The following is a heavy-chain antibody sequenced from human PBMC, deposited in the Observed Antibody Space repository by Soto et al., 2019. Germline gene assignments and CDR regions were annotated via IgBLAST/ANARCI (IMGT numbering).Heavy chain of an antibody. CDR2: ISVYNGNT. J-gene: IGHJ3*02. Sequence: QVQLVQSGAEVKKPGASVKVSCKASGYTFTSYGISWVRQAPGQGLEWMGWISVYNGNTNYAQKLQGRVTMTTDTSTSTAYMELRSLRSDDTAVYYCARDVGDYYDSSGHGAFDIWGQGTMVTVSS. D-gene: IGHD3-22*01. CDR1: GYTFTSYG. CDR3: ARDVGDYYDSSGHGAFDI. V-gene: IGHV1-18*04.